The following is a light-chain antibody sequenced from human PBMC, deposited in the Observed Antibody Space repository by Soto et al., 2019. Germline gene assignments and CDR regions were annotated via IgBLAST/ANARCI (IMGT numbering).Light chain of an antibody. CDR2: KAS. Sequence: DIQMTQSPSTLSASVGDRVTITCRASQRISTWLAWYQQKLGKAPKLLIYKASTLESGVPSRFSGSGSGTEFTLTISSLQPDDFATYYCQQYNSYSSFGQGTKVEIK. CDR3: QQYNSYSS. J-gene: IGKJ1*01. V-gene: IGKV1-5*03. CDR1: QRISTW.